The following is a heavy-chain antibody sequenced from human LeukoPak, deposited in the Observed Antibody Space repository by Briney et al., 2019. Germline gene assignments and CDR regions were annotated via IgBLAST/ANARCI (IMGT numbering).Heavy chain of an antibody. CDR3: ARDPTANWGYSARFDP. CDR2: INPNSGGT. J-gene: IGHJ5*02. V-gene: IGHV1-2*02. D-gene: IGHD7-27*01. CDR1: GYTFTGYY. Sequence: ASVKVSCKASGYTFTGYYMHWVRQAPGQGLEWMGWINPNSGGTNYGQKFQGRVTMTRDTSISTAYMELSGLRSDDTAVYYCARDPTANWGYSARFDPWGQGTLVTVSS.